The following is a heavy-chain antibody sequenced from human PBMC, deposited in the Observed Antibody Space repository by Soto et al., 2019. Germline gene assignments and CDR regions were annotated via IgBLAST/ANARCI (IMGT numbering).Heavy chain of an antibody. V-gene: IGHV1-69*12. CDR1: GGTFSSYA. CDR3: ARTDSVPTTFDY. CDR2: IIPIFGTA. J-gene: IGHJ4*02. Sequence: QVQLVQSGAEVKKPGSSVKVSCKASGGTFSSYAISWVRQAPGQGLEWMGGIIPIFGTANYAQKFQGRVXIXAXXSTSTAYMELSSLRSEDTAVYYCARTDSVPTTFDYWGQGTLVTVSS. D-gene: IGHD1-1*01.